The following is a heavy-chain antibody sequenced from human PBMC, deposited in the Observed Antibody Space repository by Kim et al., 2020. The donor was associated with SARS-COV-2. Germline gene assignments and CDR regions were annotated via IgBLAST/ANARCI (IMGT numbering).Heavy chain of an antibody. CDR2: INHSGST. CDR3: ALRITMVRGVIPGPFDY. J-gene: IGHJ4*02. CDR1: GGSFSGYY. V-gene: IGHV4-34*01. D-gene: IGHD3-10*01. Sequence: SETLSLTCAVYGGSFSGYYWSWIRQPPGKGLEWIGEINHSGSTNYNPSLKSRVTISVDTSKNQFSLKLSSVTAADTAVYYCALRITMVRGVIPGPFDYWGQGTLVTVSS.